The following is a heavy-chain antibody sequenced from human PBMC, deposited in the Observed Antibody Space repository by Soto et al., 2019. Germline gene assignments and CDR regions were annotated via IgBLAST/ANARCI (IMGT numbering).Heavy chain of an antibody. Sequence: QVQLVQSGAEVKKPGSSVKVSCKASGGTLSSYTFSWVRQAPGQGLGWMGRIIPNLGITNYAQKFKGRITIIVDKSTSTAYMELSSLRSEDTAVYYCARDKGYCSGARCPDFDYWGQGTLVTVSS. D-gene: IGHD2-15*01. V-gene: IGHV1-69*08. CDR1: GGTLSSYT. CDR3: ARDKGYCSGARCPDFDY. CDR2: IIPNLGIT. J-gene: IGHJ4*02.